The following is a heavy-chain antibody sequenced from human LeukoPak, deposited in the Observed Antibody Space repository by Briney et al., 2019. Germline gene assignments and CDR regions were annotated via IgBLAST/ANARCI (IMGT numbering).Heavy chain of an antibody. J-gene: IGHJ2*01. D-gene: IGHD3-9*01. Sequence: PSETLSLTCTVSGGSISSGDYYWSWIRQPPGKGLEWIGYIYYSGSTYYNPSLKSRVTISVDTSKNQFSLKLSSVTAADTAVYYCARISATGPVSSWYFDLWGRGTLVTVSS. CDR1: GGSISSGDYY. CDR3: ARISATGPVSSWYFDL. CDR2: IYYSGST. V-gene: IGHV4-30-4*08.